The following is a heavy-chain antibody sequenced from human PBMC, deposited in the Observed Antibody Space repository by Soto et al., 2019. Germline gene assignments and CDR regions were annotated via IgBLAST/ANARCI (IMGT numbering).Heavy chain of an antibody. J-gene: IGHJ6*02. CDR3: ASQSHRLLWFGDDYYYYGMDV. V-gene: IGHV4-31*03. D-gene: IGHD3-10*01. CDR2: IYYSGST. CDR1: GGSISSGGYY. Sequence: SETLSLTCTVSGGSISSGGYYWSWIRQHPGKGLEWIGYIYYSGSTYYNPSLKSRVTISVDTSKNQFSLKLSSVTAADTAVYYCASQSHRLLWFGDDYYYYGMDVWGQGTTVTVSS.